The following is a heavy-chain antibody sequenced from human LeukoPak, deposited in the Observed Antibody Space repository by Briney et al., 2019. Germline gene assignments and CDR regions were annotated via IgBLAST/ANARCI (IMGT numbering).Heavy chain of an antibody. V-gene: IGHV1-2*02. CDR3: TRGASLTYYYDSSGSYSFDS. Sequence: ASVKVSCKASGYTFTGYYMHWVRQAPGQGLEWMGWINPKSGGTNYAQTFQARVTMTRDKPISTVYMELRRLTSDDTAVYYCTRGASLTYYYDSSGSYSFDSWGQGSLVSVSS. D-gene: IGHD3-22*01. CDR2: INPKSGGT. CDR1: GYTFTGYY. J-gene: IGHJ4*02.